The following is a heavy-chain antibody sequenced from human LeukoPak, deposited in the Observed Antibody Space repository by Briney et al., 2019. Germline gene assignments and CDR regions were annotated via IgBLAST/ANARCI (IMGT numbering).Heavy chain of an antibody. J-gene: IGHJ3*02. V-gene: IGHV4-31*03. CDR1: GGSISSGGYY. Sequence: SETLSLTCTVSGGSISSGGYYWSWIRQRPGKGLEWIGYIYYSGSTYYNPSLKSRVTISVGTSKNQFSLKLSSVTAADTAVYYCARVPVTRPGAFDIWGQGTMVTVSS. CDR3: ARVPVTRPGAFDI. D-gene: IGHD3-16*02. CDR2: IYYSGST.